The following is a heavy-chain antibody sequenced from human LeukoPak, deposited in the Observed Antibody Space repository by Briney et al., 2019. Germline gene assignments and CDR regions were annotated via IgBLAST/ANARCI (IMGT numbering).Heavy chain of an antibody. V-gene: IGHV1-18*01. CDR3: ARSSRFDCLPYCDY. Sequence: ASVKVSCKVSGYTFTSYCMNWVRQAPGQGLEWMGWISGYNGNTIYAENVQGRVTMTTDTSTSTAYIELGSLRSDDTAVFYCARSSRFDCLPYCDYWGQGTLVTVSS. J-gene: IGHJ4*02. CDR1: GYTFTSYC. CDR2: ISGYNGNT. D-gene: IGHD3-9*01.